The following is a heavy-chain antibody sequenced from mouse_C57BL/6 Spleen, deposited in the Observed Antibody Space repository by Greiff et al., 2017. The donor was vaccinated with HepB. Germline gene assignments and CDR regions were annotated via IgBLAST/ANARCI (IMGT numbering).Heavy chain of an antibody. J-gene: IGHJ4*01. CDR3: ARHITTVVAKAMDY. Sequence: QVTLKVSGPGILQPSQTLGLTCSFSGFSLSTFGMGVGWIRQPSGKGLEWLAHIWWDDDKYYNPALKSRLTISKDTSKNQVFLKIANVDTADTATYYCARHITTVVAKAMDYWGQGTSVTVSS. V-gene: IGHV8-8*01. CDR2: IWWDDDK. D-gene: IGHD1-1*01. CDR1: GFSLSTFGMG.